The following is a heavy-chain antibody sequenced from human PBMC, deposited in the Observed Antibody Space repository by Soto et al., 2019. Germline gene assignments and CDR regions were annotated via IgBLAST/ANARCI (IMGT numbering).Heavy chain of an antibody. CDR1: GYTFTSSG. CDR3: TRDLVS. V-gene: IGHV1-18*01. Sequence: ASVKVSCKASGYTFTSSGINWLRQAPGQGLEWMGWITTDKGNTNYAQRLQGRVTMTTDTPTSTAYMELGSLTSNDTAVYYCTRDLVSWGQGTLVTVSS. CDR2: ITTDKGNT. D-gene: IGHD2-8*02. J-gene: IGHJ5*02.